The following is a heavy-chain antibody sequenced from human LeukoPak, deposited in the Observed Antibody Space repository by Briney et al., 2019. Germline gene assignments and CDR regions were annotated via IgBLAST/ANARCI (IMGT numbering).Heavy chain of an antibody. D-gene: IGHD1-1*01. V-gene: IGHV3-7*01. CDR1: GFSFSSNW. CDR2: IKRDGSQK. Sequence: PGGSLRLSCAAPGFSFSSNWMGWVRQAPGKGLEWVAHIKRDGSQKYYLDSVKGRFTISGDNAKNSLCLQMNSLRVEDTAVYYCARLGLEVGGPNWFDPWGQGTLVTVSS. CDR3: ARLGLEVGGPNWFDP. J-gene: IGHJ5*02.